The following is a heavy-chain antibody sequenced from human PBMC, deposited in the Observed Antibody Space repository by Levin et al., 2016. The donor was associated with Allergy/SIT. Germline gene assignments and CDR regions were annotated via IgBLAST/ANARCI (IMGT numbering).Heavy chain of an antibody. CDR2: INSDGSST. D-gene: IGHD6-13*01. J-gene: IGHJ6*02. Sequence: VRQAPGKGLVWVSRINSDGSSTSYADSVKGRFTISRDNAKNTLYLQMNSLRAEDTAVYYCARVYSSSWYVQDYYGMDVWGQGTTVTVSS. V-gene: IGHV3-74*01. CDR3: ARVYSSSWYVQDYYGMDV.